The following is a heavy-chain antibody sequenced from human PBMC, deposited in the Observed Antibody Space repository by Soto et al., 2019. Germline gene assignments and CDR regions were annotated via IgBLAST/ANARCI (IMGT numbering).Heavy chain of an antibody. CDR1: GYTFTSYD. Sequence: QVQLVQSGAEVKKPGASVKVSCKASGYTFTSYDINWVRQATGQGLEWMGWMNPNSGNTGYAQKFQGRVTMPRNTSISTAYMELSSLRSEDTAVYYCARARRGTRYYYYYYMDVWGKGTTVTVSS. D-gene: IGHD1-1*01. V-gene: IGHV1-8*01. CDR3: ARARRGTRYYYYYYMDV. CDR2: MNPNSGNT. J-gene: IGHJ6*03.